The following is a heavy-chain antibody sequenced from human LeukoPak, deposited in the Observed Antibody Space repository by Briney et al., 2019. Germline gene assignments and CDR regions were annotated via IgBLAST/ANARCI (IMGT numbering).Heavy chain of an antibody. Sequence: GGSLRLSCAASGVSLSDDWMSWVRQAPGKGLEWVANINQDGSERYYVDSVKGRFTISRDNAKNSLYLQMSGLRAEDTAVYYCATDEWTPGYWGQGTLVTVSS. CDR3: ATDEWTPGY. CDR2: INQDGSER. V-gene: IGHV3-7*03. D-gene: IGHD3-3*01. J-gene: IGHJ4*02. CDR1: GVSLSDDW.